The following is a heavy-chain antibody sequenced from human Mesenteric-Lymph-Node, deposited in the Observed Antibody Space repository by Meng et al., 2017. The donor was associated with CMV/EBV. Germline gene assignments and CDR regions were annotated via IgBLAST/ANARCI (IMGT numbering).Heavy chain of an antibody. V-gene: IGHV4-39*07. CDR2: IYYSGST. Sequence: YYWGWIRQPPGKGLEWIGHIYYSGSTYYNLSLKSRVTISVDTSKKQFSLTLSSVTAADTAVYYCARGVEKTYYDILTGYGAQNWFDPWGQGTLVTVSS. CDR1: YY. CDR3: ARGVEKTYYDILTGYGAQNWFDP. D-gene: IGHD3-9*01. J-gene: IGHJ5*02.